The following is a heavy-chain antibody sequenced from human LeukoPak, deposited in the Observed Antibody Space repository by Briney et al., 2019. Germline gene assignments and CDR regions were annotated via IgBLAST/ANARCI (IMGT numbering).Heavy chain of an antibody. Sequence: ASVKVSCKASGFTFTSHGISWVRQAPGQGLEWMGWSSAHNGDTNYAQNIQGRVTMTTDTSTTTAYMELRSLRSDDTAVYYCAREAYCSGGSCYPGALDTWGQGTMVTVSS. CDR2: SSAHNGDT. CDR3: AREAYCSGGSCYPGALDT. V-gene: IGHV1-18*01. D-gene: IGHD2-15*01. J-gene: IGHJ3*02. CDR1: GFTFTSHG.